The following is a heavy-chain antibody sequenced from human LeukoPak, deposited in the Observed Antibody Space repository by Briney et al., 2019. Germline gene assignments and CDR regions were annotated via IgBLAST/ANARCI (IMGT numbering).Heavy chain of an antibody. V-gene: IGHV4-39*07. CDR2: IYYSGST. CDR3: ARDNRRFDP. D-gene: IGHD1-14*01. CDR1: GGSISSSSYY. Sequence: PSETLSLTCTVSGGSISSSSYYWGWIRQPPGKGLEWIGSIYYSGSTYYNPSLKSRVTISVDTSKNQFSLKLSSVTAADTAVYYCARDNRRFDPWGQGTLVTVSS. J-gene: IGHJ5*02.